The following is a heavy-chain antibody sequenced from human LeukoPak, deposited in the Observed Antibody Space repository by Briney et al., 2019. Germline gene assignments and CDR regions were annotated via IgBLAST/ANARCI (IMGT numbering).Heavy chain of an antibody. D-gene: IGHD2-15*01. CDR3: ARTYCSGGSCYSGNGFYYYYYMDV. CDR2: IRYDGSDK. V-gene: IGHV3-30*02. J-gene: IGHJ6*03. CDR1: GFTFSRHG. Sequence: GGSLRLSCAASGFTFSRHGMHWVRQAPGKGLEWVAFIRYDGSDKYYADSVKGRFTISRDNSENTLYLQMNSLRPEDTAVYYCARTYCSGGSCYSGNGFYYYYYMDVWGKGTTVTVSS.